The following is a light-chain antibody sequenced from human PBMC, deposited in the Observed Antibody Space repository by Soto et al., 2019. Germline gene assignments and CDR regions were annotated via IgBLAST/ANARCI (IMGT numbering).Light chain of an antibody. CDR3: QAWDSGIDVV. V-gene: IGLV3-1*01. CDR1: KLGNRY. J-gene: IGLJ2*01. Sequence: SYELTQPPSVSVSPGQAASIPCSGDKLGNRYASWYQQKSGQSPLLVIYEDNKRPSGIPERFSASNSGNTATLTISGTQAMDEADYYCQAWDSGIDVVFGGGTKLTVL. CDR2: EDN.